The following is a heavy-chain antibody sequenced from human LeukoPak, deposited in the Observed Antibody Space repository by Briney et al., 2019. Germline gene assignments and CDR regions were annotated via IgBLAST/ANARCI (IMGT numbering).Heavy chain of an antibody. J-gene: IGHJ6*03. Sequence: SETLSLTCAVSGYSISSGYYWGWIRPPPGKGLEWIGLIYHSGSTYYNPSLKSRVTIPVDTSKNQFSLKLSSVTAADTAVYYCARIGRSGIGIAVAGTNYYYYMDVWGKGTTVTVSS. CDR1: GYSISSGYY. CDR2: IYHSGST. D-gene: IGHD6-19*01. CDR3: ARIGRSGIGIAVAGTNYYYYMDV. V-gene: IGHV4-38-2*01.